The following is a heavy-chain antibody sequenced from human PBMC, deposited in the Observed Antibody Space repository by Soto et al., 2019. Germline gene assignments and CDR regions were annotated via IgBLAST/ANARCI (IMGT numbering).Heavy chain of an antibody. CDR1: GYTFTSYA. V-gene: IGHV1-3*01. D-gene: IGHD3-16*02. Sequence: ASVKVSCKASGYTFTSYAMHWVRQAPGQGLEWMGWINAGNGNTKYSQKFQGRVTITRDTSASTAYMELSSLRSEDTAVYYCARDSPPYHYDYIWGSYQSFDIWGQGTMVTVSS. CDR3: ARDSPPYHYDYIWGSYQSFDI. J-gene: IGHJ3*02. CDR2: INAGNGNT.